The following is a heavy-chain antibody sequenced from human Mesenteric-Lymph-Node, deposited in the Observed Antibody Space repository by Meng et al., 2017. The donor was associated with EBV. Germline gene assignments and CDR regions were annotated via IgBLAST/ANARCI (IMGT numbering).Heavy chain of an antibody. J-gene: IGHJ4*02. Sequence: ISLKGPVTTLVKPTTTLHIALTFFGFSIPPAGLGVAWIRQLPGKALEWLAFIYWDGDKRYSPSLDSRLTITKDTSSNQVVVTLTNMDPVDTATYYCVHITSYSLIPYWGQGTLVTVSS. V-gene: IGHV2-5*02. CDR2: IYWDGDK. CDR3: VHITSYSLIPY. CDR1: GFSIPPAGLG. D-gene: IGHD3-16*01.